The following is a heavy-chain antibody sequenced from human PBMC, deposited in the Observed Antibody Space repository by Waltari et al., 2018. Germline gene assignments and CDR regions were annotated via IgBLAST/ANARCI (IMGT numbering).Heavy chain of an antibody. J-gene: IGHJ4*02. V-gene: IGHV3-7*04. CDR2: RNEDGCVK. CDR1: GFIFSNYW. CDR3: ARARDSSGSF. Sequence: EVQLVESGGGLVQPGGSLRLSCTASGFIFSNYWMAWLRQAPGKGRGWVANRNEDGCVKHYVGSVRGRFTISRDNAENSQYLQMNNLRVDDTAVYYCARARDSSGSFWGQGTLVTVSS. D-gene: IGHD3-22*01.